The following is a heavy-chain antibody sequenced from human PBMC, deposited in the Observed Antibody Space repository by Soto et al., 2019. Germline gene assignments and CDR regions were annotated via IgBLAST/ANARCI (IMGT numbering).Heavy chain of an antibody. Sequence: GASLKVSCKASGYTFTGYDMHWVRHAPGQGLERMGWINPNSGGTNYAQKFQGRVTITRDTSASTAYMELSSLRSEDTAVYYCASEYCGGDCYSAARYGMDVWGQGTTVTVSS. D-gene: IGHD2-21*02. CDR3: ASEYCGGDCYSAARYGMDV. J-gene: IGHJ6*02. CDR1: GYTFTGYD. CDR2: INPNSGGT. V-gene: IGHV1-2*02.